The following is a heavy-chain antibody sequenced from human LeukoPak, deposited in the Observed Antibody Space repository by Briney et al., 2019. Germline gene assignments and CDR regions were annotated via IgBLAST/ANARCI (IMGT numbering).Heavy chain of an antibody. J-gene: IGHJ4*02. CDR1: GFTFSSYW. Sequence: GGALRLSCAASGFTFSSYWMSWVRQAPGKGLEWVANIKQDGSEKYYVDSVKGRFTISRDNAKNSLYLQMNSLRAEDTAVYYCAREKREWELLKSFDYWGQGTLVTVSS. V-gene: IGHV3-7*01. CDR3: AREKREWELLKSFDY. CDR2: IKQDGSEK. D-gene: IGHD1-26*01.